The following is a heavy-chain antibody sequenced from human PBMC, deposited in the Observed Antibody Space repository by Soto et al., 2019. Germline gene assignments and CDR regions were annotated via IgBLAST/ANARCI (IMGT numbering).Heavy chain of an antibody. Sequence: QITLKESGPPLVKPTQTLTLTCTFSGFSLSSTRVAVGWIRQPPGKALEWLALIYWDDDKRYSPFLKSGLTLXXXTXXNQVVLTMTNMDPVDTATYYCAHSVVAGLGYYFDYWGQGTLVTVSS. CDR1: GFSLSSTRVA. CDR2: IYWDDDK. CDR3: AHSVVAGLGYYFDY. J-gene: IGHJ4*02. D-gene: IGHD6-19*01. V-gene: IGHV2-5*02.